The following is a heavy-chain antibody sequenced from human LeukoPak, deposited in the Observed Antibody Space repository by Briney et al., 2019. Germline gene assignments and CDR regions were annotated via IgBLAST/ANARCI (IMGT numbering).Heavy chain of an antibody. V-gene: IGHV4-59*08. J-gene: IGHJ2*01. CDR3: ARLPNYYDSSGGWYFDL. D-gene: IGHD3-22*01. CDR1: GGSISSYY. Sequence: SETLSLTCTVSGGSISSYYWSWIRQPPGKGLEWIGYIYYSGSTNYNPSLKSRVTISVDTSKNQFSLKLSSVTAADTAVHYCARLPNYYDSSGGWYFDLWGRGTLVTVSS. CDR2: IYYSGST.